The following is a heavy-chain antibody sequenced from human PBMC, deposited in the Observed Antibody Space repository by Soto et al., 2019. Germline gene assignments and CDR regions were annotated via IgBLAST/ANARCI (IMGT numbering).Heavy chain of an antibody. J-gene: IGHJ3*01. D-gene: IGHD6-19*01. V-gene: IGHV3-30*18. CDR1: GFTFSSYG. Sequence: QVQLVESGGGVVQPGRSLRLSCAASGFTFSSYGMHWVRQAPGKGLEWVAVISYDGSNKYYADSVKGRFTISRDNSKNTLYLQMNSLRVDDTAVYYCANLPIVAGTENAFDFWGQRTMVTVSS. CDR2: ISYDGSNK. CDR3: ANLPIVAGTENAFDF.